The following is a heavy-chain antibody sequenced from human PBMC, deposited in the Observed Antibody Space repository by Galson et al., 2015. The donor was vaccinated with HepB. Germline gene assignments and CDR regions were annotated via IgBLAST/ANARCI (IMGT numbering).Heavy chain of an antibody. Sequence: SLRLSCAASGFTVSSNYMSWVRQAPGKGLEWVSCISGSSSYINYADSVKGRFTISRDNAKNFLYLQLNSLRAEDTAVYYCARYRGGELGFDPWGQGTQVTVSS. CDR3: ARYRGGELGFDP. D-gene: IGHD2-21*01. CDR2: ISGSSSYI. CDR1: GFTVSSNY. V-gene: IGHV3-21*01. J-gene: IGHJ5*02.